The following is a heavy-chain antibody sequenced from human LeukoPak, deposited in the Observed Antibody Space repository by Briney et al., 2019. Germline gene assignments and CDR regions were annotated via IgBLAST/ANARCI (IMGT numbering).Heavy chain of an antibody. Sequence: SETLSLTCAVYGGSFSGYYWSWIRQPPGKGLEWIGEINHSGSTNYNPSLKSRVTISVDTSKNQFSLKLSSVTAADTAVYYCASFRGDYYGMDVWGQGTTVTVSS. V-gene: IGHV4-34*01. CDR3: ASFRGDYYGMDV. CDR1: GGSFSGYY. CDR2: INHSGST. J-gene: IGHJ6*02.